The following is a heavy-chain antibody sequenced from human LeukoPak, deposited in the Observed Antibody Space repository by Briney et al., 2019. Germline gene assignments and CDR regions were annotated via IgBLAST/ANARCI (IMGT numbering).Heavy chain of an antibody. CDR1: GWSFSYLY. CDR2: INHGGST. Sequence: SETLSCTSSGYGWSFSYLYWSRLPHAPGQGLEWIGDINHGGSTNYHPSLTSRVTISVDSSKNQFSLKLSSVTAADTAVYYCARQSFGEAVLRYFGWLSTSNWFDPWGQGTLVTVSS. V-gene: IGHV4-34*01. J-gene: IGHJ5*02. CDR3: ARQSFGEAVLRYFGWLSTSNWFDP. D-gene: IGHD3-9*01.